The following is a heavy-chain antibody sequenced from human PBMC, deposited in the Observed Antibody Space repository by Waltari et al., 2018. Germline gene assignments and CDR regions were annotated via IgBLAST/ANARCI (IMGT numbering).Heavy chain of an antibody. CDR3: ARGYTYYYYYGMDV. Sequence: QLQLQESGPGLVKPSETLSLTCTVSGGSISSSSYYWGWIRQPPGKGLEWIGSIYYSGGTYYNPSLKSRVTISVDTSKNQFSLKLSSVTAADTAVYYCARGYTYYYYYGMDVWGQGTTVTVSS. J-gene: IGHJ6*02. CDR1: GGSISSSSYY. V-gene: IGHV4-39*07. CDR2: IYYSGGT. D-gene: IGHD1-20*01.